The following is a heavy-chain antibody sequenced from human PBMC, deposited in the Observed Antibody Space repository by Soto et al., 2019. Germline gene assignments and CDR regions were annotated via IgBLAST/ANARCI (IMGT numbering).Heavy chain of an antibody. D-gene: IGHD2-2*02. CDR2: IDPSDSYT. Sequence: PGESMKISCKGSGYSFTIYWISWVRQMPGKGLEWMGRIDPSDSYTNYSPSFQGHVTISADKSISTAYLQWSSLKASDTAMYYCATETARXSSTSCYTGGAYNWFDPWGQGTLVTVSS. V-gene: IGHV5-10-1*01. CDR3: ATETARXSSTSCYTGGAYNWFDP. J-gene: IGHJ5*02. CDR1: GYSFTIYW.